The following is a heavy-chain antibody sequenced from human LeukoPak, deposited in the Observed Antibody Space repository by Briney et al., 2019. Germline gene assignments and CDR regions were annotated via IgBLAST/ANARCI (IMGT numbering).Heavy chain of an antibody. V-gene: IGHV4-38-2*02. J-gene: IGHJ4*02. CDR2: VYHSGSI. Sequence: SETLSLTCTVCGDSLVSGHYWGWIRQPPGQGLEWVGSVYHSGSIYYNPSLKSRVIMSVDTSKNQFSLKLSSLTAADTAIYYCAREIYYDSSAYDYWGQGTLVTVSS. CDR1: GDSLVSGHY. D-gene: IGHD3-22*01. CDR3: AREIYYDSSAYDY.